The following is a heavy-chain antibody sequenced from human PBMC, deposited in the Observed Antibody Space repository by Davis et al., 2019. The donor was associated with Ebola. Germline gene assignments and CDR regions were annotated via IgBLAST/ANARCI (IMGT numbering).Heavy chain of an antibody. CDR1: GGSIISHY. CDR3: ARGWDSSGWQN. V-gene: IGHV4-59*11. Sequence: SETLSLTCTVSGGSIISHYWSWIRQPPGKGLEWIGYIYYSGSTNYNPSLKSRVTISVDSSKNQFPLKLNSVTAADTAVYYCARGWDSSGWQNWGQGTLVTVSS. D-gene: IGHD6-19*01. J-gene: IGHJ4*02. CDR2: IYYSGST.